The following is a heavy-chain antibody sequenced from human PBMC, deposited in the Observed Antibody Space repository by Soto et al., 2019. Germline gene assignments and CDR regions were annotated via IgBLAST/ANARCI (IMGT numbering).Heavy chain of an antibody. D-gene: IGHD2-21*02. J-gene: IGHJ4*02. Sequence: GGSLRLSCAASGFTFSSYAMSWVRQAPGKGLEWVSAISGSGGSTYYADSVKGRFTISRDNSENTLYLQMNSLRAEDTAVYYCAKDRAPWGVVVTAIHAAPAGVPDNGFDYWGQGTLVTVSS. CDR3: AKDRAPWGVVVTAIHAAPAGVPDNGFDY. V-gene: IGHV3-23*01. CDR1: GFTFSSYA. CDR2: ISGSGGST.